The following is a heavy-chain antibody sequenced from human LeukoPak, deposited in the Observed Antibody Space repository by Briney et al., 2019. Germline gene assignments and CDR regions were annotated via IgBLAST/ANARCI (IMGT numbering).Heavy chain of an antibody. CDR1: GGSISSYY. V-gene: IGHV3-23*01. CDR2: ISGSGGST. J-gene: IGHJ4*02. D-gene: IGHD5-24*01. CDR3: AKENGYNYYFDY. Sequence: ETLSLTCTVSGGSISSYYWSWVRQAPGKGLEWVSAISGSGGSTNYADSVKGRFTISRDNSKNTLYLQMNSLRAEDTAVYYCAKENGYNYYFDYWGQGTLVTVSS.